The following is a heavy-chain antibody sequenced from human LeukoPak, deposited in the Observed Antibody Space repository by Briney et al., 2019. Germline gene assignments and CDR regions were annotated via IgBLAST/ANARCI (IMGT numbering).Heavy chain of an antibody. D-gene: IGHD6-13*01. J-gene: IGHJ4*02. V-gene: IGHV1-2*02. CDR3: ARTLYVAAVPGGLDY. Sequence: ASVKVSCKVSGYTLTELSMHWVRQAPGQGLEWMGWINPKNAGTNFAQRFQGRVTMTRDTSSSTVYMELSRLRSDDTAFYYCARTLYVAAVPGGLDYWGQGTLVTVSS. CDR1: GYTLTELS. CDR2: INPKNAGT.